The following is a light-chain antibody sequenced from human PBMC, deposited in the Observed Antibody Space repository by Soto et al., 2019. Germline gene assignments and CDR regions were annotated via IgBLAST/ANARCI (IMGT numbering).Light chain of an antibody. CDR1: QSVSSY. Sequence: EIVLTQSPATLSLSPGERATLSCRASQSVSSYFAWYQQKPGQAPRLLIYDASNRATGIPARFSGSGSWTVFPLNLSSFVLEDFEFSYCQQRANWPLTFSQGIRVEIK. CDR3: QQRANWPLT. J-gene: IGKJ1*01. CDR2: DAS. V-gene: IGKV3-11*01.